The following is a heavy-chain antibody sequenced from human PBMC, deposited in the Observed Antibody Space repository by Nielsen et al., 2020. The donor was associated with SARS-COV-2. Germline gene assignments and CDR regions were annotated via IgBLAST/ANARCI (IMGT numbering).Heavy chain of an antibody. CDR2: INPNSGGT. CDR1: EYTFAGYY. V-gene: IGHV1-2*06. CDR3: ARDRRYYFDY. Sequence: ASVKVSCKTSEYTFAGYYMVCVRQAPGQGLEWMRRINPNSGGTNYAQKFQGRVTMTRDTSISTAYMELSRLRSDDTAVYYCARDRRYYFDYWGQGTLVTVSS. J-gene: IGHJ4*02.